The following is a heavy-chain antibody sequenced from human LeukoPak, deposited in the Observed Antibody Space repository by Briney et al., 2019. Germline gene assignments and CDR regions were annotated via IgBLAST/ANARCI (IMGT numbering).Heavy chain of an antibody. V-gene: IGHV1-18*01. J-gene: IGHJ4*02. CDR1: GYTFTNYG. D-gene: IGHD2-8*02. CDR2: ISAYNGNT. CDR3: ARDTALIITPGGPDY. Sequence: ASVKVSCKASGYTFTNYGISWVRQAPGQGLEWMGWISAYNGNTNYAQKLQGRVTMTTDTSTGTAYMELRSLTSDDTALYYCARDTALIITPGGPDYWGRGTLITVSS.